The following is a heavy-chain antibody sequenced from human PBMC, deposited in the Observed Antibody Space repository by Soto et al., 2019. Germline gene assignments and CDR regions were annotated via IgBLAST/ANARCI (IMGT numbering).Heavy chain of an antibody. D-gene: IGHD4-17*01. Sequence: QITLKESGPTLVKPTQTLTLTCTFSGFSLRNGGVGVGWIRQPPGKALEWLALIYWDDDKRYSPSLRSRRTITKDTSKNQVVLTMTNMDPVDTATYYCAHLTTGGFYSDYWGQGTLVTVSS. CDR2: IYWDDDK. CDR1: GFSLRNGGVG. CDR3: AHLTTGGFYSDY. J-gene: IGHJ4*02. V-gene: IGHV2-5*02.